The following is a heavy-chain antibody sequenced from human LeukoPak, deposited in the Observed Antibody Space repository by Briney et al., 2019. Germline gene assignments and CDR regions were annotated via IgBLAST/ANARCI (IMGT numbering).Heavy chain of an antibody. V-gene: IGHV1-69*01. CDR1: GDTFSSYA. CDR2: IIPIFGTA. Sequence: SVKVSCKASGDTFSSYAISWVRQAPGQGLEWMGGIIPIFGTANYAQKFQGRVTITADESTSTAYMELSSLRSEDTAVYYCARDCSSTSCYGDYYYYYMDVWGKGTTVTVS. J-gene: IGHJ6*03. D-gene: IGHD2-2*01. CDR3: ARDCSSTSCYGDYYYYYMDV.